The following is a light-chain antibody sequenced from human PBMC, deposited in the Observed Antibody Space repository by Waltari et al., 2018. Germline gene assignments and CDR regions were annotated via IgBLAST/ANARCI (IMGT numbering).Light chain of an antibody. J-gene: IGKJ1*01. V-gene: IGKV2-30*01. CDR1: QSLVSSDGNTY. Sequence: DVVMTQSPLSLHVTLGPPASISCRSSQSLVSSDGNTYFNWFQQRPGQSPRRLLYKVSNRDSGVPDRFSGSGAGADGTLRISRVEAEDVGIYYCMQGSHWPWTFGQGTKVEIK. CDR3: MQGSHWPWT. CDR2: KVS.